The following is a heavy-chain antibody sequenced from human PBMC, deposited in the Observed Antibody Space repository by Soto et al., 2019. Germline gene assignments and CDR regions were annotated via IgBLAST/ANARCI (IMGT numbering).Heavy chain of an antibody. V-gene: IGHV3-33*01. CDR1: GFIFSRYV. CDR3: VREQVTPGGAYMDV. D-gene: IGHD1-26*01. J-gene: IGHJ6*03. CDR2: IMNDGTNK. Sequence: QVQLVESGGGVVQPGRSLRLSCAASGFIFSRYVMNWVRQAPGKGLEWVTVIMNDGTNKSYADSVKGRFTISRDNSKNTLYVQMNSLRVEDTAVYYCVREQVTPGGAYMDVWGKGTTVTVSS.